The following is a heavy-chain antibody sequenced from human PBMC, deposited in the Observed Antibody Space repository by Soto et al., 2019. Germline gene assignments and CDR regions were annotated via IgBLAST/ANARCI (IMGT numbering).Heavy chain of an antibody. D-gene: IGHD6-25*01. CDR3: ARQLRLSNWFDP. V-gene: IGHV4-39*01. CDR1: GGSISSSSYY. Sequence: SETLSLTCTVSGGSISSSSYYWGWIRQPPGKGLEWIGSIYYSGSTYYNPSLKSRVTISVDTSKNQFSLKLSSVTAADTAVYYCARQLRLSNWFDPWGQGTLVTVSS. CDR2: IYYSGST. J-gene: IGHJ5*02.